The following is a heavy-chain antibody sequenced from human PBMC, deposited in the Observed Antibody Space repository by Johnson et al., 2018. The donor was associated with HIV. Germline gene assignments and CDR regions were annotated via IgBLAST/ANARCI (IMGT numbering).Heavy chain of an antibody. D-gene: IGHD6-13*01. CDR3: ARGAYSSSWHASDASDI. J-gene: IGHJ3*02. V-gene: IGHV3-30-3*01. CDR2: ISYDGSNK. Sequence: QVQLVESGGGVVQPGGSLRLSCAASGFIFSNYAMYWVRQAPGKGLEWVAAISYDGSNKYYADSVKGRFTISRDNSKNTLYLQMNSLRAEDTALYYCARGAYSSSWHASDASDIWGQGTMVTVSS. CDR1: GFIFSNYA.